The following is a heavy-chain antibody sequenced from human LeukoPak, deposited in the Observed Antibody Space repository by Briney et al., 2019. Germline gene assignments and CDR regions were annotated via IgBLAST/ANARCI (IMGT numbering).Heavy chain of an antibody. CDR2: MNPNSGNT. D-gene: IGHD6-25*01. V-gene: IGHV1-8*02. CDR1: GGTFSSYA. CDR3: ARVPSGGDKFDP. Sequence: GASVKVSCKASGGTFSSYAISWVRQAPGQGLEWMGWMNPNSGNTGYAQKFQGRVTMTRNTSISTAYMELSSLRSEDTAVYYCARVPSGGDKFDPWGQGTLVTVSS. J-gene: IGHJ5*02.